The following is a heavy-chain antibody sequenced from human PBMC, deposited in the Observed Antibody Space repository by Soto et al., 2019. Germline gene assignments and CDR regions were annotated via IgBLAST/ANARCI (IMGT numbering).Heavy chain of an antibody. CDR3: ARDNSKNVGTPAARSWFHP. V-gene: IGHV1-46*01. J-gene: IGHJ5*02. CDR1: GVSCSDYF. Sequence: QAQLVQSGAEVKKPGASVKVSCKASGVSCSDYFMHWVRQAPGQGLEWMGIINPSGESRNYTQKIQSRDTRTTDTSTRTVYMDLSSLRYEDTAVYYSARDNSKNVGTPAARSWFHPWGQGTPVTVPS. CDR2: INPSGESR. D-gene: IGHD4-4*01.